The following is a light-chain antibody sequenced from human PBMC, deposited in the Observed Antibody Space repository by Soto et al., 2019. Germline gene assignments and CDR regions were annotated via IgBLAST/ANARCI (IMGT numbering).Light chain of an antibody. Sequence: DIQMTQSPSSLSASVGDSVTITCRASQGINNYLAWYQQKPGKVPKLLIYAAFILHSGVPSRFSGSGSGTDFTLTIRSRQPEDVSTYYCQKYNSAPRTFGQGTRVEI. J-gene: IGKJ1*01. CDR2: AAF. CDR1: QGINNY. CDR3: QKYNSAPRT. V-gene: IGKV1-27*01.